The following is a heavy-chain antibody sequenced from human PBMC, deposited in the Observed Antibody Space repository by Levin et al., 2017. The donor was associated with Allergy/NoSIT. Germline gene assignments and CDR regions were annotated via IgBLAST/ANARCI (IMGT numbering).Heavy chain of an antibody. V-gene: IGHV4-59*01. CDR3: ARTRPLPPDGHYGMDV. CDR1: GDSITSSH. J-gene: IGHJ6*02. D-gene: IGHD4-17*01. CDR2: IYYNGST. Sequence: SQTLSLTCSVSGDSITSSHWSWLRQPPGKGLEWIGYIYYNGSTYYNPSLKSRVTISLDTSKTQFSLKLTSVTAADTAVFSCARTRPLPPDGHYGMDVWGQGTTVTVSS.